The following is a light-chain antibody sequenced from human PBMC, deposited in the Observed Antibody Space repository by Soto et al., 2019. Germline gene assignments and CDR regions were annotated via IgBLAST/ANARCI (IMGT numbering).Light chain of an antibody. CDR1: QRISSRN. V-gene: IGKV3-20*01. CDR2: NTS. J-gene: IGKJ2*01. CDR3: QQYSDLPYT. Sequence: EIVLTQSPGTLSLSPRERATLSCRASQRISSRNLAWYQQKPGQAPRLLIYNTSSRATGIPDRFSGSGSVTDFTLTTNRLEPEDFAVYYCQQYSDLPYTFGQGTKLEVK.